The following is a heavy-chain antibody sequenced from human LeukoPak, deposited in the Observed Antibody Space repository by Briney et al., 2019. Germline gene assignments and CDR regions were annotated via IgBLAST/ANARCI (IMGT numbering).Heavy chain of an antibody. D-gene: IGHD6-19*01. J-gene: IGHJ4*02. V-gene: IGHV1-2*02. CDR1: GYTFTGHY. CDR2: INPNSGGT. Sequence: ASVKVSCKASGYTFTGHYMHWVRQAPGQGLEWMGWINPNSGGTNYAQKFQGRVTMTRDTSISTAYMELRSLRSDDTAVYYCARERIVAGTGTFDSWGQGTLVTVSS. CDR3: ARERIVAGTGTFDS.